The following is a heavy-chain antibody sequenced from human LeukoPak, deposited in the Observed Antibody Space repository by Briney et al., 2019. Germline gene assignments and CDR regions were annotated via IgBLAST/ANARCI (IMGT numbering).Heavy chain of an antibody. CDR1: GGSISSYY. Sequence: SETLSLTCTVSGGSISSYYWSWIRQPAGKGLEWIGRIYTSGNTNTNYNPSLKSRVTMSVDTSKNQFSLKLTSVTAADTAVYYCAREQHLLWGYFDCRGQGTLVTVSS. J-gene: IGHJ4*02. D-gene: IGHD6-13*01. CDR3: AREQHLLWGYFDC. V-gene: IGHV4-4*07. CDR2: IYTSGNTNT.